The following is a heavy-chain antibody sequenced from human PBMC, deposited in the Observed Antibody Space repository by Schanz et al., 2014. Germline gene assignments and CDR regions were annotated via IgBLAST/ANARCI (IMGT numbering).Heavy chain of an antibody. Sequence: QAQLMESGGGVVQPGTSLILSCSVSGFSLNTYGIHWFRQPAGKGLEWVAVIWNNGVTKYYADSVRGRFTISRDNSKNTLYLQMNSLRAEDTAVYYCARDLEGYDGGGGGFDPWGQGTLXTVSS. CDR1: GFSLNTYG. CDR2: IWNNGVTK. V-gene: IGHV3-33*01. CDR3: ARDLEGYDGGGGGFDP. D-gene: IGHD2-21*01. J-gene: IGHJ5*02.